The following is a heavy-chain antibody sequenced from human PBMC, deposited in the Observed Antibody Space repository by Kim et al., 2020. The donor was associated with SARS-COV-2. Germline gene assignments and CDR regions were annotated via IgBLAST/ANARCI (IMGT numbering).Heavy chain of an antibody. CDR3: ARDRDGYSSLDY. CDR2: ISSSGRTI. V-gene: IGHV3-11*01. Sequence: GGSLRLSCAASGFIFSDYYMGWIRQAPGKGLEWLSHISSSGRTIKYVDSVKGRFTISRDNAKNSLYLQMDSLRVEDTAVYYCARDRDGYSSLDYWGQGTLVTVSS. CDR1: GFIFSDYY. D-gene: IGHD5-18*01. J-gene: IGHJ4*02.